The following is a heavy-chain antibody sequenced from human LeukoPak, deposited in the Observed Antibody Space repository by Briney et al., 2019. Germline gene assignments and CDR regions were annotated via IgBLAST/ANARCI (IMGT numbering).Heavy chain of an antibody. CDR1: GGSIGSYY. V-gene: IGHV4-4*07. Sequence: SETLSLTCTVSGGSIGSYYWSWIRQPAGKGLEWIGRIYTSGSTNYNPSLKSRVTVSVDTSKNQFSLKLSSVTAADTAVYYCAKDGSGALIAAAGSGPNPTSLAHFQHWGQGTLVTVSS. CDR3: AKDGSGALIAAAGSGPNPTSLAHFQH. J-gene: IGHJ1*01. CDR2: IYTSGST. D-gene: IGHD6-13*01.